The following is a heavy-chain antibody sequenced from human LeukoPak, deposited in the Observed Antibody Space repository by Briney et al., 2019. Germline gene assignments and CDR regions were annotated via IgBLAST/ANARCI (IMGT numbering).Heavy chain of an antibody. D-gene: IGHD6-19*01. Sequence: SETLSLTCAVYGGSFSGYYWSWIRQPPGKGLEWIGEINHSGSTNYNPSLKSRVTMSVDTSKDQFSLRLSSVTAADTAVYYCARGSSGWYSIDYWSQGTLVTVSS. V-gene: IGHV4-34*01. J-gene: IGHJ4*02. CDR2: INHSGST. CDR3: ARGSSGWYSIDY. CDR1: GGSFSGYY.